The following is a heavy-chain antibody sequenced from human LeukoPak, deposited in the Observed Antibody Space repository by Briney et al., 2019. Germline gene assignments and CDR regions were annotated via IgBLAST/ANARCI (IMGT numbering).Heavy chain of an antibody. D-gene: IGHD2-2*01. CDR3: AKDRVQPRDI. CDR2: ISYDGSNK. Sequence: PGGSLRLSCAASGFTFSSYAMHWVRQAPGKGLEWVAVISYDGSNKYYADSVKGRFTISRDNSKNTLYLQMNSLRAEDTAVYYCAKDRVQPRDIWGQGTMVTVSS. J-gene: IGHJ3*02. V-gene: IGHV3-30-3*01. CDR1: GFTFSSYA.